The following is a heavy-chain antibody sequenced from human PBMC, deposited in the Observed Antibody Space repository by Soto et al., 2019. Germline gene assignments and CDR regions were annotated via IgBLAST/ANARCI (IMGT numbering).Heavy chain of an antibody. CDR3: AKHGGYSFGPGDYYGMDV. CDR2: IIGSGDTT. Sequence: EVQLLESGGGLVQPGGSLRLSCAASGFTFSNFAMNWVRQAPGKGLEWVSGIIGSGDTTYYADSVKGRFTISRDKSKTPLYLQMNSLRAEDTATYYCAKHGGYSFGPGDYYGMDVWGQGTTVTVSS. J-gene: IGHJ6*02. V-gene: IGHV3-23*01. CDR1: GFTFSNFA. D-gene: IGHD5-18*01.